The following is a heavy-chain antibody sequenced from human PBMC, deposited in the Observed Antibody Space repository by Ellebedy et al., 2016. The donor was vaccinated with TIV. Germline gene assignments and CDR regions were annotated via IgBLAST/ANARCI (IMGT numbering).Heavy chain of an antibody. CDR2: IYDSGRT. CDR3: ATDWGRAAVL. V-gene: IGHV4-39*02. D-gene: IGHD3-16*01. CDR1: GGSISSRSYY. Sequence: GSLRLXXTVSGGSISSRSYYWGWIRQPPGKGLEWIGSIYDSGRTHYNPSLKSRVTISVDTSKNQFSLKLSSVTAADTAVYYCATDWGRAAVLWGQGTLVTVSS. J-gene: IGHJ4*02.